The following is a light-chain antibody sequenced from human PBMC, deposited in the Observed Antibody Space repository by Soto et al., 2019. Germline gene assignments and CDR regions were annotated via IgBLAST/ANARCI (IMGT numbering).Light chain of an antibody. CDR1: SSNIGSNT. CDR3: AAWDDSLTAVL. J-gene: IGLJ3*02. Sequence: QALVTQPPSASGTPGQSVTISCSGSSSNIGSNTVNWYQQLSGAAPKLLIHNNDQRPAGVPDRFSGSKSDTSASLAISGLQSADEADYYCAAWDDSLTAVLFGGGTKLTVL. CDR2: NND. V-gene: IGLV1-44*01.